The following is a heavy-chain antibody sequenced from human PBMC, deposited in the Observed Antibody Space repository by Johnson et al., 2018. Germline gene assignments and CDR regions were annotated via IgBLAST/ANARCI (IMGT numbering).Heavy chain of an antibody. CDR2: ISWNSGSI. J-gene: IGHJ1*01. D-gene: IGHD5/OR15-5a*01. V-gene: IGHV3-9*01. CDR1: GFTFDDYA. Sequence: EVQLVESGGGLVQPGRSLRLSCAASGFTFDDYAMHWVRQAPGKGLEWVSGISWNSGSIGYADSGKGRFNISRDNAQNSLYLQMNSLRAEDTALYYCAKGEKATLPAEYFQHWGQGTLVTVSS. CDR3: AKGEKATLPAEYFQH.